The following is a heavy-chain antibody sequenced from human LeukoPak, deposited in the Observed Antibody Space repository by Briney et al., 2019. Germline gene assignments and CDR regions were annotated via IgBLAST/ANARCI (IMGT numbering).Heavy chain of an antibody. V-gene: IGHV3-30-3*01. J-gene: IGHJ4*02. Sequence: PGGSLRLSCAASGFTFSSYAMHWVRQAPGKGLEWVAVISYDGSNKYYADSVKGRFTISRDNSKNTLYLQMNSLRAEDTAVYYCARSGIQLWTGYFAYWGQGTLVTVSS. CDR1: GFTFSSYA. CDR3: ARSGIQLWTGYFAY. CDR2: ISYDGSNK. D-gene: IGHD5-18*01.